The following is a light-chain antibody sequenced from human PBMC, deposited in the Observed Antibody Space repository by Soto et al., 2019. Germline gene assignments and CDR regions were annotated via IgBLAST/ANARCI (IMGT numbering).Light chain of an antibody. J-gene: IGLJ1*01. V-gene: IGLV1-40*01. Sequence: QSVLTQPPSVSGAPGQRVTISCAGSRTDIGAGDDVHWYQQLPGTAPTLLIYGNNNRPSGVPDRFSGSKSGTSASLAITGLQAEDEADYYCQSYDSSLSGLYVFGTGTKVTVL. CDR1: RTDIGAGDD. CDR2: GNN. CDR3: QSYDSSLSGLYV.